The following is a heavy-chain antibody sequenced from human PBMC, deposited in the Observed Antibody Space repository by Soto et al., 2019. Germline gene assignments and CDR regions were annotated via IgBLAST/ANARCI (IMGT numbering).Heavy chain of an antibody. D-gene: IGHD3-3*01. CDR1: GVATSGIY. CDR3: AICHLWLEN. V-gene: IGHV4-59*01. Sequence: RSETLYLTCAVAGVATSGIYRSWIRRPPGKGLEYIGYIHDSGTTYYNPSLMSRVTVSLDSSKNQFSLRLTSVTAADTAIYYCAICHLWLENWGQGSLVTVSS. CDR2: IHDSGTT. J-gene: IGHJ4*02.